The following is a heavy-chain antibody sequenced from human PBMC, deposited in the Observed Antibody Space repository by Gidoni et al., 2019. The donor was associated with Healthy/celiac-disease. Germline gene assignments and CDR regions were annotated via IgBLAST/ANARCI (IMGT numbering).Heavy chain of an antibody. V-gene: IGHV3-23*01. J-gene: IGHJ6*02. CDR2: ISGSGGST. CDR1: GFTFSSYA. CDR3: AKHPQVGAAMFDGMDV. D-gene: IGHD5-18*01. Sequence: EVQLLESGGGLVQPGGSLRLSCAASGFTFSSYAMSWVRQAPGKGLEWVSAISGSGGSTYYADSVKGRFTISRDNSKNTLYLQMNSLRAEDTAVYYCAKHPQVGAAMFDGMDVWGQGTTVTVSS.